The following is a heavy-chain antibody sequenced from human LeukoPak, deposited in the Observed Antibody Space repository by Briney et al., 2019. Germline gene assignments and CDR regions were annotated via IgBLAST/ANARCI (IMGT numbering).Heavy chain of an antibody. D-gene: IGHD3-22*01. Sequence: GGSLTLSCAASGFTFSSYEMNWVRQAPGKGLVWVSYISSSGSTIYYADSVKGRFTISRDNAKKSLYLQMNSLRAEDTGVYYCARDLGQYYDTSDNWFDPGGQGTLVTVS. CDR2: ISSSGSTI. CDR1: GFTFSSYE. V-gene: IGHV3-48*03. J-gene: IGHJ5*02. CDR3: ARDLGQYYDTSDNWFDP.